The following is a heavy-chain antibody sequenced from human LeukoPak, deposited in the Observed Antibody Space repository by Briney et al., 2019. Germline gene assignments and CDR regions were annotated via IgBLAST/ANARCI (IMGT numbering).Heavy chain of an antibody. CDR1: GYTFTSYY. D-gene: IGHD6-13*01. CDR3: ARGHSSSWEYNWFDP. CDR2: INPSGGST. J-gene: IGHJ5*02. V-gene: IGHV1-46*03. Sequence: ASVKVSCKASGYTFTSYYMHWVRQAPGQGLEWMGIINPSGGSTSYAQKFQGRVTRTRDTSTSTVYMDLSSLRSEDTAVYYCARGHSSSWEYNWFDPWGQGTLVTVSS.